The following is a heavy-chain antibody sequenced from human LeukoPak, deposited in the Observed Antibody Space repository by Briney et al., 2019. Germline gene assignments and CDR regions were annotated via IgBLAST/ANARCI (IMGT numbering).Heavy chain of an antibody. D-gene: IGHD6-13*01. J-gene: IGHJ5*02. CDR3: ARVSIAAAGRNWFDP. CDR2: ISWNSGSI. Sequence: GGSLRLSCAASGFTFDDYAMHWVRQAPGKGLEWVSGISWNSGSIGYADSVKGRFTVSRDNAKNSLYLQMNSLRAEDTAVYYCARVSIAAAGRNWFDPWGQGTLVTVSS. CDR1: GFTFDDYA. V-gene: IGHV3-9*01.